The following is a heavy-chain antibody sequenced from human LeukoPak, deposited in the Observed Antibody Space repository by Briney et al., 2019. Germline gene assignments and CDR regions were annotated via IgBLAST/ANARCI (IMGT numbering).Heavy chain of an antibody. Sequence: GRSLRLSCAASGFTFSSYAMHWVRQAPGKGLEWVAVISYDGSNKYYADSVKGRFTISRDNSKNTLYLQMNSLRAEDTAVYYCARVALRRRIAAADWFDPWGQGTLVTVSS. CDR1: GFTFSSYA. D-gene: IGHD6-13*01. CDR3: ARVALRRRIAAADWFDP. V-gene: IGHV3-30-3*01. CDR2: ISYDGSNK. J-gene: IGHJ5*02.